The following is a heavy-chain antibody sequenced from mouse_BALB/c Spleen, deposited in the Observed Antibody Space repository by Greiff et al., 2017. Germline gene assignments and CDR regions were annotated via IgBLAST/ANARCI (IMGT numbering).Heavy chain of an antibody. D-gene: IGHD1-1*01. CDR1: GFTFKDHN. Sequence: EVQLLQSGAELVKPGASVKLSCTASGFTFKDHNMHWVKQRPEQGLEWIGRIDHATGNTNYDQKFQGKATITADTSSNTVYLQRSSLTSEDTAVYDSARCGRYYDFDYWGQGTTLTVSS. J-gene: IGHJ2*01. V-gene: IGHV14-3*02. CDR3: ARCGRYYDFDY. CDR2: IDHATGNT.